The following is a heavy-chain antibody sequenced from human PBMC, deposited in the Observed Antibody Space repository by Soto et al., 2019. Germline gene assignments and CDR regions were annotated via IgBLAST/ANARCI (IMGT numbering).Heavy chain of an antibody. CDR1: GGTVSRYG. J-gene: IGHJ4*02. CDR2: IIPIFGTA. V-gene: IGHV1-69*13. CDR3: ARDRGSSGWSFVDY. Sequence: SSAKVSCKASGGTVSRYGISWVLQAPGQGLEWMGGIIPIFGTANYAQKFQGRVTITADESTSTAYMELSSLRSEDTAVYYCARDRGSSGWSFVDYWGQGTLVTVSS. D-gene: IGHD6-19*01.